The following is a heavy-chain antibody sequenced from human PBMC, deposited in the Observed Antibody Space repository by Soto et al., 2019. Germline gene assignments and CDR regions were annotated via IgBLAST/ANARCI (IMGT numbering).Heavy chain of an antibody. CDR3: ARDLAAADY. V-gene: IGHV1-46*04. D-gene: IGHD6-13*01. CDR2: FNPKSGST. J-gene: IGHJ4*02. Sequence: QVQLVQSGAEVKKPGASVKLSCKTSGYIFINYYIHWVRQAPGQGLEWVALFNPKSGSTNYAQRLQGRVTVTRDTSTGTVYMELSSRIPEDTAVYYGARDLAAADYWGQGTLVTVSS. CDR1: GYIFINYY.